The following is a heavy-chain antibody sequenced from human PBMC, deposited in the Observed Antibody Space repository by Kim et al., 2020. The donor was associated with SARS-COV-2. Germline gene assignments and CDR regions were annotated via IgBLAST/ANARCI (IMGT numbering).Heavy chain of an antibody. CDR3: ARDMGYCTNGVCYDYYYYYGMDV. V-gene: IGHV3-21*01. D-gene: IGHD2-8*01. J-gene: IGHJ6*02. CDR2: ISSSSSYI. CDR1: GFTFSSYS. Sequence: GGSLRLSCAASGFTFSSYSMNWVRQAPGKGLEWVSSISSSSSYIYYADSVKGRFTISRDNAKNSLYLQMNSLRAEDTAVYYCARDMGYCTNGVCYDYYYYYGMDVWGQGTTVTVSS.